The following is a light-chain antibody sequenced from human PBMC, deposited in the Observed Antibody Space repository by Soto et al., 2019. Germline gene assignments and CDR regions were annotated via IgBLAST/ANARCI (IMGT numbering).Light chain of an antibody. Sequence: DIQMTQSPSSLSASVGDRVTITCQASQDISNYLNWYQQKPGKAPKLLIYDASNLETGVPSRFSGSGSGTDFPFTISSLQPEDIATYYCQQYDNLPPLTFGGGTKVELK. CDR2: DAS. CDR3: QQYDNLPPLT. J-gene: IGKJ4*01. V-gene: IGKV1-33*01. CDR1: QDISNY.